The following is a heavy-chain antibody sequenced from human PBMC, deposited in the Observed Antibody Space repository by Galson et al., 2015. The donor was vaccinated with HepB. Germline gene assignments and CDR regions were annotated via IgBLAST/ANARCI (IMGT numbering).Heavy chain of an antibody. Sequence: SLRLSCAASGFTVSSNYMSWVRQAPGKGLEWVSVIYSGGSTYYADSVKGRFTISRDNSKNTLYLQMNSLRAEDTAVYYCASTLKQQLRAGWGRGYYYYGMDVWGQGTTVTVSS. CDR3: ASTLKQQLRAGWGRGYYYYGMDV. J-gene: IGHJ6*02. CDR1: GFTVSSNY. D-gene: IGHD6-13*01. V-gene: IGHV3-66*01. CDR2: IYSGGST.